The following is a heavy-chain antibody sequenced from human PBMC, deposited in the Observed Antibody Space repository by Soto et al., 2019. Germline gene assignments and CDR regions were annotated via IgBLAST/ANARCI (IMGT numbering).Heavy chain of an antibody. V-gene: IGHV3-48*02. CDR2: IGGCGDTT. J-gene: IGHJ4*02. CDR1: GFTFSTYS. Sequence: EVQLVESGGGLVQPGGSLRLSCSASGFTFSTYSMNWVRQAPGKGLEWISYIGGCGDTTFYAESVRGRFTISRDNAKNSMYLQMNSLRDDDTAGYYCLGGVDFWGQGTLVTVSS. D-gene: IGHD3-16*01. CDR3: LGGVDF.